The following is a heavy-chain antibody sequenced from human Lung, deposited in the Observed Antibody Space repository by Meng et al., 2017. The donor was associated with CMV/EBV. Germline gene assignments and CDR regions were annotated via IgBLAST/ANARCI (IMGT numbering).Heavy chain of an antibody. J-gene: IGHJ3*02. Sequence: SETLSLTCTVSGGSISSSSYYWGWIRQPPGKGLEWIGSIYYSGSTYYNPSLKSRVTISVDTSKNQFSLKLSSVTAADTAVYYCARDIYHTDIVVVRSDAFDIWGQGTXVTVSS. CDR3: ARDIYHTDIVVVRSDAFDI. CDR2: IYYSGST. CDR1: GGSISSSSYY. V-gene: IGHV4-39*07. D-gene: IGHD2-2*01.